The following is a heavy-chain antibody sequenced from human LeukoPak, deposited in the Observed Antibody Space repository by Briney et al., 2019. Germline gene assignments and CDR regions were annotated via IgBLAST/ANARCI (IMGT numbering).Heavy chain of an antibody. CDR3: ARAGYSSGWYAYDYYYGMDV. V-gene: IGHV4-59*07. Sequence: SDTLSLICTVSGHSISSYYWSWIPQPPGKGLEWIGYISYSGSTNYNPSLKSRVTISVDTSKNQFSLKLSSVTAAETAVYYCARAGYSSGWYAYDYYYGMDVWGQGTTVTVSS. CDR2: ISYSGST. J-gene: IGHJ6*02. CDR1: GHSISSYY. D-gene: IGHD6-19*01.